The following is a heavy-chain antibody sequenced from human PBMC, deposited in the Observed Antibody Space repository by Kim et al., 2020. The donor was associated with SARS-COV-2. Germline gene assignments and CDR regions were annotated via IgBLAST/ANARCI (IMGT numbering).Heavy chain of an antibody. J-gene: IGHJ3*02. CDR3: AREPSSGWYAGAFDI. CDR2: IYSGGST. Sequence: GGSLRLSCAASGFTVSSMYMNWVRQAPGKGLEWVSVIYSGGSTYYADSVKGRFTISRDNSKNTLYLQMNSLRAEDTAVYYCAREPSSGWYAGAFDIWGQGTMVTVSS. D-gene: IGHD6-19*01. CDR1: GFTVSSMY. V-gene: IGHV3-66*01.